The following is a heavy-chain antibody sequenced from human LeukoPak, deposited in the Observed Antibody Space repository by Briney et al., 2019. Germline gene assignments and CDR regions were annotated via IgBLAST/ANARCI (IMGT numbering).Heavy chain of an antibody. CDR2: INPSGGST. Sequence: ASVKVSCKASGYTFTGYYMHWVRQAPGQGLEWMGIINPSGGSTSYAQKFQGRVTMTRDTSTSTVYMELSSLRSEDTAVYYCARANYGDYDAEYFQHWGQGTLVTVSS. V-gene: IGHV1-46*01. D-gene: IGHD4-17*01. CDR3: ARANYGDYDAEYFQH. J-gene: IGHJ1*01. CDR1: GYTFTGYY.